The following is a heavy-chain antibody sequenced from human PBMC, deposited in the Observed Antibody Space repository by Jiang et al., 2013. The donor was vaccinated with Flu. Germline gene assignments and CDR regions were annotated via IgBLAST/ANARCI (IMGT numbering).Heavy chain of an antibody. Sequence: VQLVESGGGVVQPGRSLRLSCAASGFSFSSYGMHWVRQVPGKGLEWVALIWDDGSKKYYADSVKGRFTISRDNSKNTLYLQMNSLRAEDTAVYYCVRSFWSSSPGSLGFWGQGTLVTVS. CDR3: VRSFWSSSPGSLGF. V-gene: IGHV3-33*01. D-gene: IGHD3-3*01. CDR2: IWDDGSKK. CDR1: GFSFSSYG. J-gene: IGHJ4*02.